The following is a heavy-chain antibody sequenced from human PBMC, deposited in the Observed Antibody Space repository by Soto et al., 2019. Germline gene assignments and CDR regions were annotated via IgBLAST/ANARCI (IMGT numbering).Heavy chain of an antibody. J-gene: IGHJ6*02. CDR2: ISSDGSDK. CDR1: GFTFSSYG. V-gene: IGHV3-30-3*01. Sequence: PGGSLRLSSAASGFTFSSYGMHWFRQAPGKGLEWVAVISSDGSDKYYADSVKGRFTISRDNSKNTLYVQLNRMRAEDTALYYCARDRLYGAGLIDVWGQGTTVTVSS. CDR3: ARDRLYGAGLIDV. D-gene: IGHD3-10*01.